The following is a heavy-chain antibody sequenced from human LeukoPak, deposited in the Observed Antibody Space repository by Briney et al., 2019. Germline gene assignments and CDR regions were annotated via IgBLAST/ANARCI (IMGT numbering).Heavy chain of an antibody. J-gene: IGHJ5*02. CDR1: GGSISSGGYY. CDR3: ARDFRTEGSRWFDP. CDR2: IYHSGST. D-gene: IGHD3-10*01. V-gene: IGHV4-30-2*01. Sequence: SQTLSLTCTVSGGSISSGGYYWSWIRQPPGKGLEWIGYIYHSGSTYYNPSLKSRVTISVDRSKNQFSLKLSSVTAADTAVYYCARDFRTEGSRWFDPWGQGTLVTVSS.